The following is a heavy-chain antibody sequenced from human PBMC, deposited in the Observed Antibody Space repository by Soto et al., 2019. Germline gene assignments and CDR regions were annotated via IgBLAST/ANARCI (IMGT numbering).Heavy chain of an antibody. CDR3: ARVRYDILTGYYDY. D-gene: IGHD3-9*01. V-gene: IGHV1-69*06. Sequence: SVKVSCKASGGTFSSYAISWVRQSPGQGLEWMGGIIPIFGTANYAQKFQGRVTITADKSTSTAYMELSSLRSEDTAVYYCARVRYDILTGYYDYWGQGTLVTVSS. CDR2: IIPIFGTA. CDR1: GGTFSSYA. J-gene: IGHJ4*02.